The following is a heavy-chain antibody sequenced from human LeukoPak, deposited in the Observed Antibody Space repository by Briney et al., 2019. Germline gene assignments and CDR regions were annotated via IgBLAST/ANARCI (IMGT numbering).Heavy chain of an antibody. V-gene: IGHV4-59*01. CDR2: IYYTGST. Sequence: PSETLSLTCTVSGGSISSYYWHYIRQPPGKGLEYIGHIYYTGSTTYNPSLKSRVTISVDTSKNQFSLELSSVTAADTAVYCCARTGALGYYYYGMDVWGQGTTVTVSS. D-gene: IGHD1-1*01. CDR1: GGSISSYY. CDR3: ARTGALGYYYYGMDV. J-gene: IGHJ6*02.